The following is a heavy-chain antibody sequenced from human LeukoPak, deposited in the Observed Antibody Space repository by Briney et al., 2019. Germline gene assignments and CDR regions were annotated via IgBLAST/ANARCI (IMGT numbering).Heavy chain of an antibody. CDR3: AVGQYYDFWSGFDC. CDR2: IIPIFGTA. D-gene: IGHD3-3*01. V-gene: IGHV1-69*05. J-gene: IGHJ4*02. Sequence: GASVKVSCKASGGTFSSYAISWVRQAPGQGLEWMGGIIPIFGTANYAQKFQGRVTITTDESTSTAYMELSSLRSEDTAVYYCAVGQYYDFWSGFDCWGQGTLVTVSS. CDR1: GGTFSSYA.